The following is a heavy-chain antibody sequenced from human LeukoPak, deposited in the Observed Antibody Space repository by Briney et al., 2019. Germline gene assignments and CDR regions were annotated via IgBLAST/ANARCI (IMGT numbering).Heavy chain of an antibody. CDR3: ASSLIRYFDWLLQNYYFDY. CDR2: IRYDGSNK. J-gene: IGHJ4*02. CDR1: GFTFSSYG. V-gene: IGHV3-30*02. D-gene: IGHD3-9*01. Sequence: GGSLRLSCAASGFTFSSYGMHWVRQAPGKGLEWVAFIRYDGSNKYYADSVKGRFTISRDNSKNTLYLQMNSLRAEDTAVYYCASSLIRYFDWLLQNYYFDYWGQGTLVTVSS.